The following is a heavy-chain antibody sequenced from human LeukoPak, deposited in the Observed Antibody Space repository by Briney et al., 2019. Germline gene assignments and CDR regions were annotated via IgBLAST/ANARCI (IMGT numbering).Heavy chain of an antibody. Sequence: ASVKVSCKVSGYTLTELSMHWVRQAPGKGLEWIGGFDPEDGETIYAQKFQGRVTMTEDTSTDTAYMELSSLRSEDTAVYYCATDSSGSLPYYYYGMDVWGQGTTVTVSS. CDR3: ATDSSGSLPYYYYGMDV. J-gene: IGHJ6*02. V-gene: IGHV1-24*01. CDR2: FDPEDGET. CDR1: GYTLTELS. D-gene: IGHD1-26*01.